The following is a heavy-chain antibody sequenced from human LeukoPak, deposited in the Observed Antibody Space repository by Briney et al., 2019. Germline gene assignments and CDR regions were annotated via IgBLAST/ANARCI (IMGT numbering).Heavy chain of an antibody. J-gene: IGHJ4*02. Sequence: GGSLRLSCAASAFTLTSYWLSWVRQAPGKGLEWLANIKQDGSEKYYADSVKGRFTISRDNAKKSVYLQMNSLRAEDTAVYFCARDRPGGYFDYWGQGTLVTVSS. D-gene: IGHD3-16*01. CDR1: AFTLTSYW. CDR3: ARDRPGGYFDY. CDR2: IKQDGSEK. V-gene: IGHV3-7*04.